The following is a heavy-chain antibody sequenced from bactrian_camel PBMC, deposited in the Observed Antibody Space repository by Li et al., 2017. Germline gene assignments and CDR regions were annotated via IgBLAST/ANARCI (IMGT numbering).Heavy chain of an antibody. D-gene: IGHD5*01. CDR1: GFTFSSYG. V-gene: IGHV3S1*01. CDR2: IDTDGVAT. CDR3: AKETYGLPSD. Sequence: HVQLVESGGGLVQPGGSLTLSCVASGFTFSSYGKSWVRQAPGKGLEWVSSIDTDGVATRYADSVKGRFTISRDSAKNTLYLQLNSLETEDTAMYYCAKETYGLPSDWGQGTQVTVS. J-gene: IGHJ4*01.